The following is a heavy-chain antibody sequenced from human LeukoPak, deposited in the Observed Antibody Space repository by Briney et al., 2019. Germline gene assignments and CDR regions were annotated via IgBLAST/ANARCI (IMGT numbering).Heavy chain of an antibody. V-gene: IGHV4-39*07. CDR1: GDSVSSNLYY. J-gene: IGHJ4*01. Sequence: SETLSLTCSVSGDSVSSNLYYWAWIRQSPGKGLEWMGLITYSGQTYYNPSLKSRVTISVDSSKNQFSLKLSSVTAADTAVYYCARVARHDYTYYPGGNYFDYWGHGTLVTVSS. CDR3: ARVARHDYTYYPGGNYFDY. CDR2: ITYSGQT. D-gene: IGHD4-11*01.